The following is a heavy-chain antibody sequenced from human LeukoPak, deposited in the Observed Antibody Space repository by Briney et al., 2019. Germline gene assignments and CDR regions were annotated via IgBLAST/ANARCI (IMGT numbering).Heavy chain of an antibody. CDR2: ISSSSSYI. CDR3: ARDLSSGGSL. Sequence: GGSLRLSCAASGFTFSSYSMNWVRQAPGKGLEWVSSISSSSSYIYYAGSVKGRFTISRDNAKNSLYLQMNSLRAEDTAVYYCARDLSSGGSLWGKGTTVTVSS. CDR1: GFTFSSYS. J-gene: IGHJ6*04. D-gene: IGHD2-15*01. V-gene: IGHV3-21*01.